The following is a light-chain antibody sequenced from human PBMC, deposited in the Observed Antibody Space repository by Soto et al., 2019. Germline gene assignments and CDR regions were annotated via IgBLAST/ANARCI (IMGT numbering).Light chain of an antibody. CDR3: QQYNRWFSIT. CDR1: QDISNK. V-gene: IGKV3-15*01. CDR2: GAS. Sequence: TQSPATLSVSPGERVTLSCRASQDISNKLAWYQQKPGQAPRLLIYGASLRATGIPGRFTGSGSGTEFALTIRSLQSEDLATYYCQQYNRWFSITFGQGTRLEIK. J-gene: IGKJ5*01.